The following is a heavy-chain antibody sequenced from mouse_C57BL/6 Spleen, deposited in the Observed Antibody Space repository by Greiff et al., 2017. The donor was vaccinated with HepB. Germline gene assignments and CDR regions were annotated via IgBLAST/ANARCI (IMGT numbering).Heavy chain of an antibody. D-gene: IGHD1-1*01. CDR1: GYTFTDYN. Sequence: EVHLVESGPELVKPGASVKIPCKASGYTFTDYNMDWVKQSHGKSLEWIGDINPNNGGTIYNQKFKGKATLTVDKSSSTAYMELRSLTSEDTAVYYCARGITTVVAPYWYFDVWGTGTTVTVSS. J-gene: IGHJ1*03. V-gene: IGHV1-18*01. CDR3: ARGITTVVAPYWYFDV. CDR2: INPNNGGT.